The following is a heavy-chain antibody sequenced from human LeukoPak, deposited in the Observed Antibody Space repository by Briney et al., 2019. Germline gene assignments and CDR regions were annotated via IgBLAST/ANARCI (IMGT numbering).Heavy chain of an antibody. CDR3: ARGGNIYDYVWGSYRPDAFDI. Sequence: SETLSLTCTVSGGSISSYYLSWIRQPPGKGLEWIGYIYYSGSTNYNPSLKSRVNISVDTSKNQFSLMLSSVTAADTAVYYCARGGNIYDYVWGSYRPDAFDIWGQGTMVTVSS. CDR1: GGSISSYY. J-gene: IGHJ3*02. CDR2: IYYSGST. V-gene: IGHV4-59*01. D-gene: IGHD3-16*02.